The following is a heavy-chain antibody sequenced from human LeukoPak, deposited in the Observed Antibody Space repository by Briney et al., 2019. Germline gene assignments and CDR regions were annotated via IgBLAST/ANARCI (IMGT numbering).Heavy chain of an antibody. V-gene: IGHV4-59*12. Sequence: SETLSLTCTVSGGSISSYYWSWIRQPPGKGLEWIGYIYYSGTTNYNPSLKSRVTISVDTSKNQFSLKLSSVTAADTAVYYCARWLSSGSYYFDYWGQGTLVTVSS. CDR1: GGSISSYY. D-gene: IGHD6-19*01. J-gene: IGHJ4*02. CDR3: ARWLSSGSYYFDY. CDR2: IYYSGTT.